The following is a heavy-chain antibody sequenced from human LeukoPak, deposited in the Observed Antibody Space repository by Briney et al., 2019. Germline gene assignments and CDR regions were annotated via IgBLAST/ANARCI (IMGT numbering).Heavy chain of an antibody. D-gene: IGHD3-22*01. CDR2: ISGSGGST. V-gene: IGHV3-23*01. CDR1: GFTFSGYA. CDR3: AKRGLSSGYSDAFDI. J-gene: IGHJ3*02. Sequence: PGGSLRLSCAASGFTFSGYAMSWVRQAPGKGLEWVSAISGSGGSTYYADSVKGRFTISRDNSKNTLYLQMNSLRAEDTAVYYCAKRGLSSGYSDAFDIWGQGTMVTVSS.